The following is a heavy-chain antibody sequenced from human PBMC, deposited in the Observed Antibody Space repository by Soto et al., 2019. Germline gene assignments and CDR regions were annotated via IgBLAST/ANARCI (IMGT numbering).Heavy chain of an antibody. Sequence: PGGSLRLSCAASGFTFSSYAMSWVRQAPGKGLEWVSAISGSGGSTYYADSVKGRFTISRDNSKNMLYLQMNSLRAEDTAVYYCANTVDWSGIWSGYYYYMDVWGKGTTVTVSS. CDR3: ANTVDWSGIWSGYYYYMDV. V-gene: IGHV3-23*01. CDR1: GFTFSSYA. D-gene: IGHD3-3*01. CDR2: ISGSGGST. J-gene: IGHJ6*03.